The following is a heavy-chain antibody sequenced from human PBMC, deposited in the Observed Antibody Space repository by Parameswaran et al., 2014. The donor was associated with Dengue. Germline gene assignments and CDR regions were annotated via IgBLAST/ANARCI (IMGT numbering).Heavy chain of an antibody. D-gene: IGHD6-6*01. V-gene: IGHV2-5*01. J-gene: IGHJ4*02. CDR2: IYWNDDK. Sequence: WIRQPPGKALEWLALIYWNDDKRYSPSLKSRLTITKDTSKNQVVLTMTNMDPVDTATYYCAHSFRPPYSSSSEFDYWGQGTLVTVSS. CDR3: AHSFRPPYSSSSEFDY.